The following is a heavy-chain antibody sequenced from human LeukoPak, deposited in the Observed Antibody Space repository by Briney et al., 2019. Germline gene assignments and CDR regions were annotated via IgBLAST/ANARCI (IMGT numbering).Heavy chain of an antibody. D-gene: IGHD3-10*02. J-gene: IGHJ5*02. CDR2: IPYDGSNK. V-gene: IGHV3-30*18. CDR3: AKDLLFDWFDP. CDR1: GFTFSSYG. Sequence: GGSLRLSCAASGFTFSSYGMHWVRQAPGKGLEWVAVIPYDGSNKYYADSVKGRFTISRDNSKNTLYLQMNSLRAEGTAVYYCAKDLLFDWFDPWGQGTLVTVSS.